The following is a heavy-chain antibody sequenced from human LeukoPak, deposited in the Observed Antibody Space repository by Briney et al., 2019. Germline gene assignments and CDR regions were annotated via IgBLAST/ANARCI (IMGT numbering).Heavy chain of an antibody. CDR1: GGSISITNW. CDR2: TYHSGST. D-gene: IGHD3-22*01. Sequence: SETLSLTCAVSGGSISITNWWGWVRQPPGKGLEWIGDTYHSGSTNYNPSLKSRVTISVDKSKNQFSLRLSSVTAADTAVYYCARGPRYYDRSGPIFDYWGQGTLVTVSS. V-gene: IGHV4-4*02. J-gene: IGHJ4*02. CDR3: ARGPRYYDRSGPIFDY.